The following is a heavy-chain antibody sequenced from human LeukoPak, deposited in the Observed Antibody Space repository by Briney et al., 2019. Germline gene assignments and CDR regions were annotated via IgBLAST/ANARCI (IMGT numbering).Heavy chain of an antibody. CDR3: ARDLAFGELALCY. CDR1: GFTFNNYA. D-gene: IGHD3-10*01. CDR2: TSSDGTDK. J-gene: IGHJ4*02. V-gene: IGHV3-30-3*01. Sequence: GGSLRLSCAASGFTFNNYAMYWVRQAPGKGLEWVAVTSSDGTDKYYADSVMGRFTISRDNSKNTLYLQMNSLRAEDTAVYYCARDLAFGELALCYWGQGTLVTVST.